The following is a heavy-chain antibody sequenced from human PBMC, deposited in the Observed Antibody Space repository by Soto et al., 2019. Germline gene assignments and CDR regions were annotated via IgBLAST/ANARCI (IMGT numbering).Heavy chain of an antibody. Sequence: SVKVSCKASGGTFSSYAITWVRQAPGQGLEWMGGIIPIFDTANYAQKFQGRVTMTTDTSTSTAYMELRSLRSDDTAVYYCARSDCRGGSCYSYYFDYWGQGTLVTVSS. CDR1: GGTFSSYA. CDR3: ARSDCRGGSCYSYYFDY. CDR2: IIPIFDTA. D-gene: IGHD2-15*01. J-gene: IGHJ4*02. V-gene: IGHV1-69*05.